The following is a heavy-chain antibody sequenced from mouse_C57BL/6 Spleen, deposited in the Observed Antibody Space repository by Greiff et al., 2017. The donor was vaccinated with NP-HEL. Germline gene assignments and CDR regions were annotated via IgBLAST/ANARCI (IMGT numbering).Heavy chain of an antibody. Sequence: VQLQQSGPELVKPGASVKMSCKASGYTFTDYNMHWVKQSHGKSLEWIGYINPNNGGTSYNQKFKGKATLTVNKSSSTAYMELRSLTSEDSAVYYCASDSSGYGYFDYWGQGTTLTVSS. CDR1: GYTFTDYN. CDR3: ASDSSGYGYFDY. J-gene: IGHJ2*01. CDR2: INPNNGGT. D-gene: IGHD3-2*02. V-gene: IGHV1-22*01.